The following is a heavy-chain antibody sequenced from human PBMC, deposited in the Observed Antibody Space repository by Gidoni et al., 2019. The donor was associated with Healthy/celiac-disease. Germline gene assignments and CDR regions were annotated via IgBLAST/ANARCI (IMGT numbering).Heavy chain of an antibody. Sequence: EVQLVESGGGLVQPGGSLRLSCAAPGFTFSSYWMRWVRQAPGKGLEWLANIKKDGSEKYYVDSVKGRFTISRDNAKNSLYLQMNGLRAEYTAVYYCARKLTERLEDYYGMDVWGQGTTVTVSS. D-gene: IGHD1-1*01. CDR2: IKKDGSEK. CDR3: ARKLTERLEDYYGMDV. J-gene: IGHJ6*02. CDR1: GFTFSSYW. V-gene: IGHV3-7*03.